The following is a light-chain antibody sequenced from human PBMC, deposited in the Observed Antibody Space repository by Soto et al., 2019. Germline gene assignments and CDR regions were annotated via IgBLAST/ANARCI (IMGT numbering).Light chain of an antibody. Sequence: DIQMNQSPSSLSASVGDRVTITCRASQGIRNDLGWYQQKPGKAPKLLIYDASSLESGVPSRFSGSGSGTEFTLTISSLQPDDFATYYCQQYNSYSPKTFGQGTKVDIK. V-gene: IGKV1-17*01. CDR1: QGIRND. J-gene: IGKJ1*01. CDR2: DAS. CDR3: QQYNSYSPKT.